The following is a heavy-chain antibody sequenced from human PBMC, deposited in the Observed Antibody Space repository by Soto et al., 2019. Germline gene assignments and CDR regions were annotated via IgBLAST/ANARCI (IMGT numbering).Heavy chain of an antibody. CDR2: ISYDGSNK. V-gene: IGHV3-30*18. Sequence: GGSLRLSCAASGFTFSSYGMHWVRQAPGKGLEWVAVISYDGSNKYYADSVKGRFTISRDNSKNTLYLQMNSLRAEDTAVYYCAKGGAPIAARPFFDYWGQGTLVTVSS. CDR1: GFTFSSYG. J-gene: IGHJ4*02. CDR3: AKGGAPIAARPFFDY. D-gene: IGHD6-6*01.